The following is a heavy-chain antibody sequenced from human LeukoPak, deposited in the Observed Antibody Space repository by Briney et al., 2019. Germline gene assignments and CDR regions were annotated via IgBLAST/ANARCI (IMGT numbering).Heavy chain of an antibody. CDR2: IFHSGST. V-gene: IGHV4-38-2*01. CDR1: GYSISSGYY. D-gene: IGHD3-3*01. J-gene: IGHJ2*01. CDR3: ARRNFSYWYFDL. Sequence: SETLSLTCAVSGYSISSGYYWGWIRQPPGKGLEWIGAIFHSGSTYYNPSLKSRVTVSVDTSKNQFSLKLSSVTAADTAVYYCARRNFSYWYFDLWGRGNLVIVSS.